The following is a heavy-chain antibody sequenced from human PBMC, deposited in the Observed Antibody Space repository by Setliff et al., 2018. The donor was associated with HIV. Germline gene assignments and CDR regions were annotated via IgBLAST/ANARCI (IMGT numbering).Heavy chain of an antibody. V-gene: IGHV4-4*02. J-gene: IGHJ3*02. CDR2: IYHSGTT. Sequence: PSETLSLTCAVSGGAIDDINWWNWVRQSPGKGLEWIGEIYHSGTTNYNPSLKSRVTISVDKSKNQFSLKLTSVTAADTAVYYCARDASYSGSYYERAFDIWGQGTMVTVSS. CDR1: GGAIDDINW. D-gene: IGHD1-26*01. CDR3: ARDASYSGSYYERAFDI.